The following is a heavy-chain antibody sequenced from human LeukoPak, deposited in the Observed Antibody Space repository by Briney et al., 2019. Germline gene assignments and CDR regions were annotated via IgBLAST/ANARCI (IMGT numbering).Heavy chain of an antibody. CDR2: ISASGGDT. CDR1: GFSFSTYS. CDR3: AKSASGGWSYFDY. V-gene: IGHV3-23*01. D-gene: IGHD6-25*01. Sequence: PGGSLRLSCAASGFSFSTYSFSWVRQAPGKGLEWVSGISASGGDTFYADSVKGRFTISRDNSKNTVYLQMNSLRAEDTAVYYCAKSASGGWSYFDYWGQGTLVTVSS. J-gene: IGHJ4*02.